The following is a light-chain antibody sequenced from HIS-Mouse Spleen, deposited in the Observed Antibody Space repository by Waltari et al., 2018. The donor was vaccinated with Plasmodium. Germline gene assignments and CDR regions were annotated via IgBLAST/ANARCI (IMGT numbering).Light chain of an antibody. V-gene: IGLV3-25*03. CDR3: QSADSSGTPNWV. CDR2: KDS. J-gene: IGLJ3*02. Sequence: SYELTQPPSVSVSPGQTARITCSGDALPKQYAYWYQQKPGQAPVLVIYKDSERPSGIPDRFSGSSSGTTVTLTISGVQAEDEADYYCQSADSSGTPNWVFGGGTKLTVL. CDR1: ALPKQY.